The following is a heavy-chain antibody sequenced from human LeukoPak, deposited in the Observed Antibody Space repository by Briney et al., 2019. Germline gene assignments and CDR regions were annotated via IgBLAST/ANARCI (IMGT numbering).Heavy chain of an antibody. CDR2: IKSKTDGGTT. V-gene: IGHV3-15*01. CDR3: TTLGTYYYDSSGYPLAFDI. CDR1: GFTFSTYE. Sequence: GGSLRLSCAASGFTFSTYEMNWVRQAPGKGLEWVGRIKSKTDGGTTDYAAPVKGRFTISRDDSKNTLYLQMNSLKTEDTAVYYCTTLGTYYYDSSGYPLAFDIWGQGTMVTVSS. J-gene: IGHJ3*02. D-gene: IGHD3-22*01.